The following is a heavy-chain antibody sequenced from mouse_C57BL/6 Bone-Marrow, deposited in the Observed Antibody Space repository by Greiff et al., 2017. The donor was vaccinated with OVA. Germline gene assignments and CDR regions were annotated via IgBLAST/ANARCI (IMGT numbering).Heavy chain of an antibody. CDR1: GYTFTSYG. CDR2: IYPRSGNT. Sequence: QVQLQQSGAELARPGASVKLSCKASGYTFTSYGISWVKQRTGQGLEWIGEIYPRSGNTYYNEKFKGKATLTADKYSSTAYMELRSLTSEDSAVYFCARGVYYYGSSPAFDVWGTGTTVTVAS. D-gene: IGHD1-1*01. J-gene: IGHJ1*03. V-gene: IGHV1-81*01. CDR3: ARGVYYYGSSPAFDV.